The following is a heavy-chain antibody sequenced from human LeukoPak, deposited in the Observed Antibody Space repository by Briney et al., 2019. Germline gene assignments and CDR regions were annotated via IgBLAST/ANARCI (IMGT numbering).Heavy chain of an antibody. J-gene: IGHJ4*02. CDR2: ISGNNDNP. CDR3: ARDGTSTDDY. CDR1: GGTLSRDG. D-gene: IGHD2-2*01. Sequence: ASVKVSCKASGGTLSRDGFSWVRQAPGQGLEWMGWISGNNDNPNYGQKFQGRLTVTTDSSTNTAYMELRNLRSDDTAVYYCARDGTSTDDYWGQGTLVTVSS. V-gene: IGHV1-18*01.